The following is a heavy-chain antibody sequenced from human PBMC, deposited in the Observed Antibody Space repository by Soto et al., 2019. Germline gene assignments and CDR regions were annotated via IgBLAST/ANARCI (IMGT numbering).Heavy chain of an antibody. V-gene: IGHV4-34*01. J-gene: IGHJ6*02. CDR3: ARGTRLLHYYYYGMDV. CDR1: GGSFSGYY. Sequence: SETLSLTCAVYGGSFSGYYWSWIRQPPGKGLEWIGEINHSGSTNYNPSLKSRVTISVDTSKNQFSLKLSSVTTADTAVYYCARGTRLLHYYYYGMDVWGQGTTVTVSS. D-gene: IGHD6-25*01. CDR2: INHSGST.